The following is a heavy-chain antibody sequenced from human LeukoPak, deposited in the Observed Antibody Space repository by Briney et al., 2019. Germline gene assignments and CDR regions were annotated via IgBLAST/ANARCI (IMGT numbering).Heavy chain of an antibody. CDR2: ITPIFGAA. V-gene: IGHV1-69*13. CDR3: ARVLIPGSRLRFGDY. D-gene: IGHD5-12*01. J-gene: IGHJ4*02. CDR1: GGTFSSYA. Sequence: GASVKVSCKASGGTFSSYAISWVRQAPGQGLEWMGGITPIFGAANYAQKFQGRVTITADESTSTAYMELSSLRSEDTAVYYCARVLIPGSRLRFGDYWGQGTLVTVSS.